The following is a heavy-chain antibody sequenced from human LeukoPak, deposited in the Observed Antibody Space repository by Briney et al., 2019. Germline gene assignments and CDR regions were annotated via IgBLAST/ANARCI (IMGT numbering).Heavy chain of an antibody. CDR1: GGSISSYY. CDR3: ARDRYYYDSSGYRAMDV. V-gene: IGHV4-59*12. Sequence: SETLSLTCTVSGGSISSYYWSWIRQPPGKRLEWIGYIYYSGSTNYNPSLKSRVTMSVDTSKNQFSLKLSSVTAADTAVYYCARDRYYYDSSGYRAMDVWGKGTTVTISS. J-gene: IGHJ6*03. D-gene: IGHD3-22*01. CDR2: IYYSGST.